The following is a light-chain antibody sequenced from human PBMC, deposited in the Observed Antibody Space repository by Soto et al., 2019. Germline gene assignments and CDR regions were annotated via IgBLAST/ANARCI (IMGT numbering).Light chain of an antibody. V-gene: IGKV1-39*01. Sequence: DIQMTQSPSSLSASVGDRVTITCRASQSISSYLNWYQQKPGKAPKLLIYAASSLQSGVPSRFSGSGSGTDFTLTISTLQPEDFATDSCQQSYSTPLTFGPGNKVDIK. CDR1: QSISSY. CDR3: QQSYSTPLT. CDR2: AAS. J-gene: IGKJ3*01.